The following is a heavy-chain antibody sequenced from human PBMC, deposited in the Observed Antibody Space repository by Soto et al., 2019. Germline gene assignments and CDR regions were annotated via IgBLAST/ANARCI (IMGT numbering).Heavy chain of an antibody. CDR2: ISDTGDRT. V-gene: IGHV3-23*01. Sequence: EVPLLESGGGLVQPGGSLRLSCAASGLSFSTSGMTWVRQAPGKGLEWVSDISDTGDRTYYADSVKGRFTISRDNSKNTLYLQRSSLRAEDTAVYYCAKYQWLLPDVFNVCGQGTMVTVSS. J-gene: IGHJ3*01. CDR1: GLSFSTSG. CDR3: AKYQWLLPDVFNV. D-gene: IGHD3-22*01.